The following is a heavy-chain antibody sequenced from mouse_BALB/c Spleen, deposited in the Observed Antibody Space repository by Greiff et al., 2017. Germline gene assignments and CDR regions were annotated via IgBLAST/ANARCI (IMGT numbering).Heavy chain of an antibody. CDR3: AREGRSTMSPWFAY. CDR1: GYTFTSYY. J-gene: IGHJ3*01. CDR2: IYPGDGST. V-gene: IGHV1S56*01. D-gene: IGHD2-4*01. Sequence: QVQLQQSGPELVKPGASVKMSRKASGYTFTSYYIHWVKQRPGQGLEWIGWIYPGDGSTKYNEKFKGKTTLTADKSSSTAYMLLSSLTSEDSAIYFCAREGRSTMSPWFAYWGQGTLVTVSA.